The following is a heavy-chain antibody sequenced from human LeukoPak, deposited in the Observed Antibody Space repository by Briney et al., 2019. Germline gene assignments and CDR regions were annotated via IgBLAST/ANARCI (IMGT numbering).Heavy chain of an antibody. J-gene: IGHJ4*02. CDR2: IKQDGSEK. V-gene: IGHV3-7*04. CDR1: GFTISSYW. Sequence: GGSLRLSRAASGFTISSYWMSWVRQAPGKGLEWVANIKQDGSEKYYVDSVRGRFTISSDNAKNSLYLQMNSLRAEDTAVYYCARSIRGSARFDYWGQGTLVTVSS. CDR3: ARSIRGSARFDY. D-gene: IGHD3-10*01.